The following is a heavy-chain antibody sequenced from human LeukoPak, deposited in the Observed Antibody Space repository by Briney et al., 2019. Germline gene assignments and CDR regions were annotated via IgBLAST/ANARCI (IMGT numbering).Heavy chain of an antibody. D-gene: IGHD3-3*01. CDR3: TSARGPNKGLWSGYYVYYYMDV. CDR2: IKSKTDGGTT. CDR1: GFTFSNAW. J-gene: IGHJ6*03. V-gene: IGHV3-15*01. Sequence: GGSLRLSCAASGFTFSNAWMSWVRQAPGKGLEWVGRIKSKTDGGTTDYAAPVKGRFTISRDDSKNTLYLQMNSLKTEDTAVYYCTSARGPNKGLWSGYYVYYYMDVWGKGTTVTVSS.